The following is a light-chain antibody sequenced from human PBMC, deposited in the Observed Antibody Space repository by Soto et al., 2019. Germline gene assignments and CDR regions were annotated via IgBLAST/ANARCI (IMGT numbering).Light chain of an antibody. Sequence: IQVNLSLSALSAYIEDRVIITCRASQSISNHLNLYQQKPWKAPKLLIFAASSLQSGVPSRFSGSRSGPDFTLTISSLQPEDFATYYCQQSYSSPPTFGQGTNVDIK. CDR2: AAS. V-gene: IGKV1-39*01. J-gene: IGKJ1*01. CDR3: QQSYSSPPT. CDR1: QSISNH.